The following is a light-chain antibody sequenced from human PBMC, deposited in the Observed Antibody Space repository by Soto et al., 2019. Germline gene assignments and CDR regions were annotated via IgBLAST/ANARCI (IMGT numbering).Light chain of an antibody. CDR3: QQYGSSPRT. Sequence: EIMLKQSPGTLSLSPGERATLSCRASQSVRSNLAWYQQKPGQAPRLLIHDASSRATGISDRFTGSGSGTDFTLTITTLEPEDFAVYYCQQYGSSPRTFGLGTKVDIK. J-gene: IGKJ1*01. CDR1: QSVRSN. CDR2: DAS. V-gene: IGKV3-20*01.